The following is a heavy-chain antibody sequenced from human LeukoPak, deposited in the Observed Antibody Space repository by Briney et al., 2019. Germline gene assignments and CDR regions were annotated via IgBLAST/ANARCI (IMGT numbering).Heavy chain of an antibody. J-gene: IGHJ4*02. CDR3: ARRGADYYDSSGYYLQRRGYFDY. CDR1: GGSINSY. Sequence: NTSETLSLTCTVSGGSINSYWSWIRQPAGKGLEWIGRISGSGTITYNPALQSRLSISIDTSKNQFSLKLSSVTAADTAVYYCARRGADYYDSSGYYLQRRGYFDYWGQGTLVTVSS. D-gene: IGHD3-22*01. CDR2: ISGSGTI. V-gene: IGHV4-4*07.